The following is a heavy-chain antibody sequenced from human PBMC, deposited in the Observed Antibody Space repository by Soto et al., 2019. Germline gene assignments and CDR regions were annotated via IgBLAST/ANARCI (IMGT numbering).Heavy chain of an antibody. CDR2: VSFDGSNK. Sequence: QVQLVESGGGVVQPGRSLRLSCAASGFTFSTHAMHWVRQAPGKGLECVAIVSFDGSNKYYADSVKGRFTISRDNSKNTLYLQMSGLPPEDTAFYYFARAQTGITTAGGGRIGHWGQGTLVTVSS. D-gene: IGHD6-13*01. V-gene: IGHV3-30-3*01. CDR3: ARAQTGITTAGGGRIGH. J-gene: IGHJ4*02. CDR1: GFTFSTHA.